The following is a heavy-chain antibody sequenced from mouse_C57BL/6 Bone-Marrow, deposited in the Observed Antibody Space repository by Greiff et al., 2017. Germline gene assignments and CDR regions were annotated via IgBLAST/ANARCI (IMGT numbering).Heavy chain of an antibody. J-gene: IGHJ3*01. CDR3: ASPLLLRSSWFAY. Sequence: DVKLVESGGGLVKPGGSLKLSCAASGFTFSSYAMSWVRQTPDKRLEWVATISDGGSYTYYPDNVKGRFTISRDNAKNNLYLQMSHLKSEDTAMYYCASPLLLRSSWFAYWGQGTLVTVSA. D-gene: IGHD1-1*01. CDR1: GFTFSSYA. CDR2: ISDGGSYT. V-gene: IGHV5-4*03.